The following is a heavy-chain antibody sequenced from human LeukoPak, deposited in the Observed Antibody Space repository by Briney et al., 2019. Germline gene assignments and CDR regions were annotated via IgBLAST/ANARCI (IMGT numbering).Heavy chain of an antibody. CDR2: IKQDGSEK. J-gene: IGHJ4*02. V-gene: IGHV3-7*03. CDR1: GFTVSSTY. Sequence: PGGSLRLSCAASGFTVSSTYMSWVRQAPGKGLEWVANIKQDGSEKYYVDSVRGRFTISRDNAKNSLSLQMNSLRAEDTAVYYCASNYGGWGQGTLVTVSS. D-gene: IGHD4-11*01. CDR3: ASNYGG.